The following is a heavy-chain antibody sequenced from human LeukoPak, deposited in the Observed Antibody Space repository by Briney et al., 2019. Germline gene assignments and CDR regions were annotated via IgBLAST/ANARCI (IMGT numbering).Heavy chain of an antibody. D-gene: IGHD5-12*01. CDR3: ARGGYSGYELDY. Sequence: ASVKVSCKGSGYTFSKYAMHWVRQAPGQRLEWMGWINAGNGNTKYSQKFQGRVTITRDTSASTAYMELSSLRSEDTAVYYCARGGYSGYELDYWGQGTLVTVSS. V-gene: IGHV1-3*01. CDR1: GYTFSKYA. J-gene: IGHJ4*02. CDR2: INAGNGNT.